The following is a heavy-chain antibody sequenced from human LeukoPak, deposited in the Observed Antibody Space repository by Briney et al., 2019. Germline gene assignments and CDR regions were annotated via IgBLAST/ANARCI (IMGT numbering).Heavy chain of an antibody. V-gene: IGHV3-7*01. D-gene: IGHD5-24*01. CDR1: GFTFSSCS. CDR3: ARESRRWREFDI. J-gene: IGHJ3*02. Sequence: RPGGSLRLSGAGSGFTFSSCSMSWVRQAPGKGLEWVANIKQDGSEKYYVDSVKGRFTISRDNAKNSLYLQMNSLRAEDTAVYYCARESRRWREFDIWDQGTMVTVSS. CDR2: IKQDGSEK.